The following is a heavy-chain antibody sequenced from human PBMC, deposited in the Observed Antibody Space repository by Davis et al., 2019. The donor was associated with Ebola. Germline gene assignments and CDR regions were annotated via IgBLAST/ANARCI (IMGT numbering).Heavy chain of an antibody. CDR2: INHSGST. CDR1: NGSFTGYY. J-gene: IGHJ5*02. CDR3: ARRGWVRFGERRWFDP. D-gene: IGHD3-10*01. V-gene: IGHV4-34*01. Sequence: PGGSLRLSCAVYNGSFTGYYWSWIRQPPGKGLEWIGEINHSGSTNYNPSLKSRVTISLDTSKNQFSLNLTSVTAADTAVYYCARRGWVRFGERRWFDPWGQGTQVTVSS.